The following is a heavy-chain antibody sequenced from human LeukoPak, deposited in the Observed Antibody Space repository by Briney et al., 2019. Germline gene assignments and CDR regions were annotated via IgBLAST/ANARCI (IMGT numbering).Heavy chain of an antibody. D-gene: IGHD7-27*01. CDR2: IWYDGSNK. CDR3: MRDLGSDYFDL. Sequence: PGGSLRLSCAASGFTFRNYGMQWVRQAPDKGLEWVAGIWYDGSNKYYADSVKGRFTISRDNSKNTLYLEMNSLRAEDTAVYYCMRDLGSDYFDLWGQGTLVTVSS. J-gene: IGHJ4*02. V-gene: IGHV3-33*01. CDR1: GFTFRNYG.